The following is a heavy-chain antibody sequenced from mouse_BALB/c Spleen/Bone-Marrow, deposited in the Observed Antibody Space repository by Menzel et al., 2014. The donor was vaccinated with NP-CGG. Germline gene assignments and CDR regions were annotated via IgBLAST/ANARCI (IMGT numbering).Heavy chain of an antibody. Sequence: VKLVESGPGLVAPSQSLSITCTVSGFSLISYGVSWVRQPPGKGLEWLGIIWGDGSTNYHSALISRLTISKDNSKSQVFLRLNSLQTDDTATYSCAKADYYGYDDGFAYWGQGTLVTVSA. CDR2: IWGDGST. CDR3: AKADYYGYDDGFAY. D-gene: IGHD2-2*01. J-gene: IGHJ3*01. CDR1: GFSLISYG. V-gene: IGHV2-3*01.